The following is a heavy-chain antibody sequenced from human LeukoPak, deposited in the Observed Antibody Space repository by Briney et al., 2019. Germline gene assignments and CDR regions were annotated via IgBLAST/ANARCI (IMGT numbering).Heavy chain of an antibody. D-gene: IGHD4-17*01. Sequence: GGSLRLSCAASGFTFSSYGMHWVRQAPGKGLEWVAVIWYDGSNKYYADSVKGRFTISRDNSKNTLYLQMNSLRAEDTAVYYCARVHDYGDQIDYRGQGTLVTVSS. CDR2: IWYDGSNK. CDR1: GFTFSSYG. J-gene: IGHJ4*02. V-gene: IGHV3-33*01. CDR3: ARVHDYGDQIDY.